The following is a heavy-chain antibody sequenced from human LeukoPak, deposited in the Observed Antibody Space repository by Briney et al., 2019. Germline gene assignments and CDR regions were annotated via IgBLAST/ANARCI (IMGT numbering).Heavy chain of an antibody. CDR3: AKDQTAYNALDI. CDR1: GFTFSSYA. V-gene: IGHV3-23*01. Sequence: GGSLRLSCAASGFTFSSYALSWVRQAPGKGLELVSILSGSATSIYYADSVKGRFTISRDNSRNTLYLQMNSLRVEDTAVYYCAKDQTAYNALDIWGQGTLVSVSS. J-gene: IGHJ3*02. D-gene: IGHD2-21*01. CDR2: LSGSATSI.